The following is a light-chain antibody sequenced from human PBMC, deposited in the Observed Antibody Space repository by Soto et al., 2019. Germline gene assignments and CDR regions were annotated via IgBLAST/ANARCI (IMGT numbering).Light chain of an antibody. Sequence: EIVLTQSPATLSLSPGERATLSCRASQSVSSYLAWYQQKPGQAPRLLIYDASNRXTGIPARFSGSGSGTDFTLTISSLEPEDFAVYYCQQRSNWPRTFGQGTKVDIK. CDR2: DAS. CDR3: QQRSNWPRT. V-gene: IGKV3-11*01. J-gene: IGKJ1*01. CDR1: QSVSSY.